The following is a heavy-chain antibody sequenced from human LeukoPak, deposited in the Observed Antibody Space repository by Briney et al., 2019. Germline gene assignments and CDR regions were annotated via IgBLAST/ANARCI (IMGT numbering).Heavy chain of an antibody. Sequence: PSETLSLTCAVSGASISGSNWWSWVRQPPGKGLEWIGEISPSGSTYYNPSLKSRVTISVDRSKNQFSLKLSSVTAADTAVYYCASAHIVVVPAAIPPREFYYYYYGMDVWGQGTTVTVSS. V-gene: IGHV4-4*02. J-gene: IGHJ6*02. CDR2: ISPSGST. CDR3: ASAHIVVVPAAIPPREFYYYYYGMDV. D-gene: IGHD2-2*01. CDR1: GASISGSNW.